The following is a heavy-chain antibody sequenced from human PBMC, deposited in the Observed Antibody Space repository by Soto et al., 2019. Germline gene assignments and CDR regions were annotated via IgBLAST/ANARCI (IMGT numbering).Heavy chain of an antibody. CDR2: ISSATTTI. CDR1: GFTFSSYS. J-gene: IGHJ4*02. CDR3: ARGIAAAGPKLDY. D-gene: IGHD6-13*01. V-gene: IGHV3-48*01. Sequence: EVPLVESGGGLVQPGGSLRLSCAASGFTFSSYSMNWVRQAPGKGLEWVSYISSATTTICYADSVKGRFTISRDNAKNSLYLQMNSLRADDTAVYYCARGIAAAGPKLDYWGQGTLVTVSS.